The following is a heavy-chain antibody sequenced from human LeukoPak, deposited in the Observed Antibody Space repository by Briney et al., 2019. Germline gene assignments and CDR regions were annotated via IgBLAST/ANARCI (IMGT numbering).Heavy chain of an antibody. CDR1: GGSLSGYY. CDR2: INHSGST. CDR3: ARGGRYYDSSGPPPLDY. D-gene: IGHD3-22*01. Sequence: SETLSLTCAVYGGSLSGYYWSWIRQPPGKGLEWIGEINHSGSTNYNPSLKSRVTISVDTSKNQFSLKLSSVTAADTAVYYCARGGRYYDSSGPPPLDYWGQGTLVTVSS. J-gene: IGHJ4*02. V-gene: IGHV4-34*01.